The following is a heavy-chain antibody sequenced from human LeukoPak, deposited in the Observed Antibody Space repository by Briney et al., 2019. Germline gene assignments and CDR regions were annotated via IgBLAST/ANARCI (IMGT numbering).Heavy chain of an antibody. CDR2: MNPNSGNT. D-gene: IGHD5-18*01. CDR1: GYTFTSYD. V-gene: IGHV1-8*01. J-gene: IGHJ3*02. CDR3: ARAFSVEMDTHDYFDI. Sequence: ASVKVSCKASGYTFTSYDINWVRQATGQGLVWMGWMNPNSGNTGYAQKFQGRVTMTRNTSISTAYMELSSLRSEDTAVYYCARAFSVEMDTHDYFDIGGKGTMVTVSS.